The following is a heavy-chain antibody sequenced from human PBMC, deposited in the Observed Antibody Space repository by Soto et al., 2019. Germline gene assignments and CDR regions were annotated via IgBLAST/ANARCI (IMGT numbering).Heavy chain of an antibody. CDR2: ISYDGSNN. CDR3: ARSYYYDSSGHYSGPGYYFDS. D-gene: IGHD3-22*01. CDR1: GFTFTNYA. J-gene: IGHJ4*02. Sequence: QVQLVESGGGVVQPGKSLRLSCAASGFTFTNYAMHWVRQAPGKGLEWVAVISYDGSNNYYADSVKGRFTISRANSNNTLYLQMNSLRADDTAAYYCARSYYYDSSGHYSGPGYYFDSWGQGTLVTVSS. V-gene: IGHV3-30-3*01.